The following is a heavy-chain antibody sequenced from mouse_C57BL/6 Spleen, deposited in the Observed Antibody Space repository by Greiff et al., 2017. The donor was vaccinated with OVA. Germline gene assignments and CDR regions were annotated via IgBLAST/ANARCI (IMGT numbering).Heavy chain of an antibody. J-gene: IGHJ2*01. CDR3: ARGEPTVVATDYFDD. D-gene: IGHD1-1*01. Sequence: QVHVKQPGAELVKPGASVKLSCKASGYTFTSYWMQWVKQRPGQGLEWIGEIDPSDSYTNYNQKFKGKATLTVDTSSSTAYMQLSSLTSEDSAVYDWARGEPTVVATDYFDDWGQGTTLTVSS. V-gene: IGHV1-50*01. CDR2: IDPSDSYT. CDR1: GYTFTSYW.